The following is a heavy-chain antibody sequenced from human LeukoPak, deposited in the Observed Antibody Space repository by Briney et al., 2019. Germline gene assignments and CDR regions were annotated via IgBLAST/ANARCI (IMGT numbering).Heavy chain of an antibody. CDR2: IYYSGST. Sequence: SETLSLTCTVSGGSISSSSYYWGWIRQPPGKVLEWIGSIYYSGSTYYNPSLKSRVTISVDTSKNQFSLKLSSVTAADTAVYYCARRNYDSSGYASFDYWGQGTLVTVSS. D-gene: IGHD3-22*01. CDR1: GGSISSSSYY. V-gene: IGHV4-39*01. J-gene: IGHJ4*02. CDR3: ARRNYDSSGYASFDY.